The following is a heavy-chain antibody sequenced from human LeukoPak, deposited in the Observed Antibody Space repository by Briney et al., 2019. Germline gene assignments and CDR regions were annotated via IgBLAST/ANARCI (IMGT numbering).Heavy chain of an antibody. CDR2: IIPIFGIA. CDR3: ARDPRWGRLPYDY. J-gene: IGHJ4*02. D-gene: IGHD3-16*01. Sequence: ASVKVSCKASGGTFISYAISWVRQAPGQGLEWMGRIIPIFGIANYAQKFQGRVTITADKSTSTAYMELSSLRSEDTAVYYCARDPRWGRLPYDYWGQGTLVTVSS. CDR1: GGTFISYA. V-gene: IGHV1-69*04.